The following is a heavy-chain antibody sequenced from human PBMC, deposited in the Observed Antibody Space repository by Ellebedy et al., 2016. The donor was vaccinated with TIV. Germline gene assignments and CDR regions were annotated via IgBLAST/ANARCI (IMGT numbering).Heavy chain of an antibody. CDR1: GFSFTNAW. CDR2: IKRDVDGATT. D-gene: IGHD4-23*01. Sequence: GESLKISCAASGFSFTNAWMNWVRQAPGKGLEWVGRIKRDVDGATTDYGAPVRGRFTISRDNSKNTLYLQMNSLRAEDTAVYYCAKDLRSYGGNSVDAFDIWGQGTMVTVSS. CDR3: AKDLRSYGGNSVDAFDI. J-gene: IGHJ3*02. V-gene: IGHV3-15*07.